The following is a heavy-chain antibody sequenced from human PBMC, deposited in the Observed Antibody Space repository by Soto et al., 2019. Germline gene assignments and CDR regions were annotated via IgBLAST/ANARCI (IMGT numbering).Heavy chain of an antibody. CDR3: ARHGWLSYFAY. J-gene: IGHJ4*02. D-gene: IGHD6-19*01. CDR2: IYYSGST. Sequence: QTPGKGLEWIGYIYYSGSTNYNPSLKSRVTISVDTSKNQFSLKLSSVTAADTAVYYCARHGWLSYFAYRGQGTPVPVSS. V-gene: IGHV4-59*08.